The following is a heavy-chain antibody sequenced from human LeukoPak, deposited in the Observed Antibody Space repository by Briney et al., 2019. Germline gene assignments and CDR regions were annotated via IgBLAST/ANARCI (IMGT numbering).Heavy chain of an antibody. CDR1: GFTFSSYA. V-gene: IGHV3-30-3*01. CDR2: ISYDGSNK. D-gene: IGHD3-22*01. CDR3: ASRPDYYDSSGWVDY. Sequence: PGRSLRLSCAASGFTFSSYAMHWVRQAPGKGLEWVAVISYDGSNKYYADSVKGRFTISRDNSKNTLYLQMNSLRAEDTAVYYCASRPDYYDSSGWVDYWGQGTLVTDSS. J-gene: IGHJ4*02.